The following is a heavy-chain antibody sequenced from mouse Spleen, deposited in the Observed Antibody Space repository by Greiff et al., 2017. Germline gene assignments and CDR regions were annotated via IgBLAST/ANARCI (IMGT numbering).Heavy chain of an antibody. CDR2: ISNGGGST. CDR3: ARGDGNYAWFAY. J-gene: IGHJ3*01. D-gene: IGHD2-1*01. Sequence: EVKLVESGGGLVQPGGSLKLSCATSGFTFSDYYMYWVRQTPEKRLEWVAYISNGGGSTYYPDTVKGRFTISRDNAKNTLYLQMSRLKSEDTAMYYCARGDGNYAWFAYWGQGTLVTVSA. V-gene: IGHV5-12*02. CDR1: GFTFSDYY.